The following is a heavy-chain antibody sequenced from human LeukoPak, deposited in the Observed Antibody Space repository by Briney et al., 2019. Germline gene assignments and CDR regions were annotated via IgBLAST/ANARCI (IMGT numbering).Heavy chain of an antibody. D-gene: IGHD6-13*01. CDR1: GFTFSSYG. Sequence: QTGGSLRLSCAASGFTFSSYGMHWVRQAPGKGLEWLATIDKDGSGTEYIDSVRGRFTISRDNTKKSIHLQMSSLSADDTAVYFCATEYWYRHDYWGQGTLVTVSS. CDR3: ATEYWYRHDY. J-gene: IGHJ4*02. CDR2: IDKDGSGT. V-gene: IGHV3-7*01.